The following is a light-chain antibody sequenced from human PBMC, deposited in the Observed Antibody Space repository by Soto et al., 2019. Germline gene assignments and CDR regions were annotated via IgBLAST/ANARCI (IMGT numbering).Light chain of an antibody. J-gene: IGKJ1*01. CDR2: DAS. Sequence: EIVLTQSPGTLSLSPGERATLSCRASQSVDNGYLAWYQQKPGQAPRLLIYDASNRATGIPAGFSGSGSGTDFTLTISRLEPEDFAVYYCQQRSNWPTFGQGTTVDIK. CDR3: QQRSNWPT. V-gene: IGKV3D-20*02. CDR1: QSVDNGY.